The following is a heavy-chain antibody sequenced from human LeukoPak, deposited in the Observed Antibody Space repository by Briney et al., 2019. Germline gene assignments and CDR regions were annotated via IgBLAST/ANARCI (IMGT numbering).Heavy chain of an antibody. J-gene: IGHJ6*02. CDR1: GFPFSSYE. CDR3: ARDPSRMDV. V-gene: IGHV3-21*01. Sequence: AGGSLRLSCAASGFPFSSYEMHWVRQAPGKGLEWVSSISSSSSYIYYADSVKGRFTISRDNAKNSLYLQMNSLRAEDTAVYYCARDPSRMDVWGQGTTVTVSS. CDR2: ISSSSSYI.